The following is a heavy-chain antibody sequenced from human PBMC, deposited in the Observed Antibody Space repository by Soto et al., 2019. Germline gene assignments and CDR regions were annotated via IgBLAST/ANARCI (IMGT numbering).Heavy chain of an antibody. CDR3: ARVGDGGVATIVASFAFDI. CDR1: GGTFSSYT. V-gene: IGHV1-69*02. J-gene: IGHJ3*02. D-gene: IGHD5-12*01. Sequence: SVKVSCKASGGTFSSYTIGWVRQAPGQGLEWMGRIIPILGIANYAQKFQGRVTITADKSTSTAYMELSSLRSEDTAVYYCARVGDGGVATIVASFAFDIWGQGTMVTVSS. CDR2: IIPILGIA.